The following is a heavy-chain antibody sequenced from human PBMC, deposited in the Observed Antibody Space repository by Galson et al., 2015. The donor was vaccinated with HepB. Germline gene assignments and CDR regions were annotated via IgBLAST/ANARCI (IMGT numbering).Heavy chain of an antibody. CDR3: ARVWNAGYYGMDV. CDR1: GGTFSSYT. Sequence: SVKVSCKASGGTFSSYTISWVRQAPGQGLEWMGRIIPILGIANYAQKFQGRVTITANKSTSTAYMELSSLRSEDTAVYYCARVWNAGYYGMDVWGQGTTVTVSS. V-gene: IGHV1-69*02. D-gene: IGHD1-1*01. CDR2: IIPILGIA. J-gene: IGHJ6*02.